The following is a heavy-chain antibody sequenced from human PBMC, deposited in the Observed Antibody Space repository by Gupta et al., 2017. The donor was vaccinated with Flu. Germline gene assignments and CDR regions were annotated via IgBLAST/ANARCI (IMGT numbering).Heavy chain of an antibody. Sequence: GSIRDSGSTYYNPSLKSRVTISVDTSKNQFSLKLSSVTAADTAVYYCARYRRGYSYGYMDYWGPGSLVTVSS. J-gene: IGHJ4*02. D-gene: IGHD5-18*01. CDR2: IRDSGST. V-gene: IGHV4-31*02. CDR3: ARYRRGYSYGYMDY.